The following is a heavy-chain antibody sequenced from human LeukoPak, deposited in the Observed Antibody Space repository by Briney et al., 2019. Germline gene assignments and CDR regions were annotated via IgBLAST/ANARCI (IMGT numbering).Heavy chain of an antibody. D-gene: IGHD6-19*01. Sequence: GGSLRLSCAASGFTFSSFPMHWVRQAPGKGLEYVSAISNNGDNTYYADSVKGRFTISRDDSKNTLYLQMSSLRAEDTAVYYCARRSSSGWLFDYWGQGTLVTVSS. CDR1: GFTFSSFP. CDR2: ISNNGDNT. V-gene: IGHV3-64D*06. CDR3: ARRSSSGWLFDY. J-gene: IGHJ4*02.